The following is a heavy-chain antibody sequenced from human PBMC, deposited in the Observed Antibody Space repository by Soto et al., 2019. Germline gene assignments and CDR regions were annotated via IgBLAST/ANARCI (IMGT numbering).Heavy chain of an antibody. CDR2: ISSSSSYI. V-gene: IGHV3-21*01. D-gene: IGHD2-21*02. CDR3: ARDRGDPRGDPARFNP. CDR1: GFTFSSYS. J-gene: IGHJ5*02. Sequence: EVQLVESGGGLVKPGGSLRLSCAASGFTFSSYSMNWVRQAPGKGLEWVSSISSSSSYIYYANSVKGRCTISRDNAKKSSYLQMNSQRAEDPAVYYCARDRGDPRGDPARFNPWGQGSLVTVSS.